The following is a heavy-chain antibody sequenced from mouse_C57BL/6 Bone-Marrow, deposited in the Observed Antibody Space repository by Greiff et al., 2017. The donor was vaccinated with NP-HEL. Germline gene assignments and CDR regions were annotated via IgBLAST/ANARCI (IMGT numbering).Heavy chain of an antibody. CDR3: ARSPVITTVVATYDY. Sequence: EVQLQQSGPELVKPGASVKISCKASGYTFTDYYMNWVKQSHGKSLEWVGDINPNNGGTSYNQKFKGKATLTVDKSSSTAYMELRSLTSEDSAVYYCARSPVITTVVATYDYWGQGTTLTVSS. D-gene: IGHD1-1*01. CDR2: INPNNGGT. CDR1: GYTFTDYY. J-gene: IGHJ2*01. V-gene: IGHV1-26*01.